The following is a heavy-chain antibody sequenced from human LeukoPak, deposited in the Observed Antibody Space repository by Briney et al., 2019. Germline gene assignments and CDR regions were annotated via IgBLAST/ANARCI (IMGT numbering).Heavy chain of an antibody. Sequence: GASVKVSCKASGYTFNSYGISWVRQAPGQGLEWMGWISAYNGNTNYAQKLQGRVTMTTDTSTSTAYMELRSLRSDDTAVYYCARPTREYDFWSGLSTPGYMDVWGKGTTVTVSS. CDR3: ARPTREYDFWSGLSTPGYMDV. J-gene: IGHJ6*03. V-gene: IGHV1-18*01. D-gene: IGHD3-3*01. CDR1: GYTFNSYG. CDR2: ISAYNGNT.